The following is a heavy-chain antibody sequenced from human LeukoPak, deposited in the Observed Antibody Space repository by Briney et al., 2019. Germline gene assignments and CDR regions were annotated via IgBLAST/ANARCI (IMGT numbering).Heavy chain of an antibody. D-gene: IGHD4-11*01. CDR3: ARGVPKTSYYYYYMDV. J-gene: IGHJ6*03. CDR2: ISGRGFTI. CDR1: GFTFSSYS. V-gene: IGHV3-48*01. Sequence: GGSLRLSCAASGFTFSSYSMNWVRQAPGKGLEWISYISGRGFTIHYSDSVKGRFTISRDNSKNSLYLQMNSLRAEDTAVYYCARGVPKTSYYYYYMDVWGKGTTVTVAS.